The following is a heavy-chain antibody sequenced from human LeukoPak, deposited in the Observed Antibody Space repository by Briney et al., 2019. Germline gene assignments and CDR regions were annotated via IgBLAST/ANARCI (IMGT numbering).Heavy chain of an antibody. V-gene: IGHV1-24*01. CDR1: GYTLTELS. Sequence: WASVKVSCKVSGYTLTELSMHWVRQAPGKGLEGMGGFNPEDGETIYAQKFQGRVTMTEDTSTDTAYMELSSLRSEDTAVYYCATLVSVSMGIMAESINWFDPWGQGTLVTVSS. D-gene: IGHD3-16*01. CDR2: FNPEDGET. CDR3: ATLVSVSMGIMAESINWFDP. J-gene: IGHJ5*02.